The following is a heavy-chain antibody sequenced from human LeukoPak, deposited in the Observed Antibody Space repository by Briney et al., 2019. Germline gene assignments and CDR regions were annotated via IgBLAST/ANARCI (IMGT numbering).Heavy chain of an antibody. CDR3: ARGGKDTAMAHFDY. D-gene: IGHD5-18*01. V-gene: IGHV4-31*03. CDR2: IYYSGST. J-gene: IGHJ4*02. CDR1: GGSISSGGYY. Sequence: SQTLSLTCTVSGGSISSGGYYWSWIRQHPGKGLEWIGYIYYSGSTYYNPSLKSRVTISVDPSKNQFSLKLSSVTAADTAVYYCARGGKDTAMAHFDYWGQGTLVTVSS.